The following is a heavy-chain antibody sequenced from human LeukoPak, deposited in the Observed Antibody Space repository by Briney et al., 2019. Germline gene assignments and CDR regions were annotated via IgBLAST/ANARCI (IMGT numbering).Heavy chain of an antibody. D-gene: IGHD4-23*01. CDR1: GFTFSSYS. J-gene: IGHJ4*02. CDR3: ARVFSVVTHNFDY. CDR2: ISSSSSYI. Sequence: PGGSLRLSRAASGFTFSSYSMNWVRQAPGKGLEWVSSISSSSSYIYYADSVKGRFTISRDNAKNSLYLQMNSLRAEDTAVYYCARVFSVVTHNFDYWGQGTLVTVSS. V-gene: IGHV3-21*01.